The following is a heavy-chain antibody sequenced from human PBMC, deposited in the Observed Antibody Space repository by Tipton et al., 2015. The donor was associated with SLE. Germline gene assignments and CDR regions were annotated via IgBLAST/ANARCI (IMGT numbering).Heavy chain of an antibody. D-gene: IGHD1-20*01. V-gene: IGHV4-34*01. Sequence: TLSLTCAVYAGSFSDYYWSWIRQPPGKGLEWIGYIYHGGDTFYNPSLKSRVTMSVDRSKNQFSLKLSSVTAADTAVYYCARTTYNWNYSDFWDQGTLVTVSS. CDR2: IYHGGDT. CDR3: ARTTYNWNYSDF. CDR1: AGSFSDYY. J-gene: IGHJ4*02.